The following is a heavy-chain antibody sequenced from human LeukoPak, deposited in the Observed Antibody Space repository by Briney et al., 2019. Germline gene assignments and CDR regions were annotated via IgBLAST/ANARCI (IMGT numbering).Heavy chain of an antibody. CDR2: IYYSGST. CDR1: GGSISSYY. Sequence: SETLSLTCTVSGGSISSYYWSWIRQPPGKGLEWIGYIYYSGSTNYNPSLKSRVTISVDTSKNQFSLKLSSVTAADTAVYYCARLSLYYDSSGFDYWGQGTLVTVSS. J-gene: IGHJ4*02. V-gene: IGHV4-59*08. CDR3: ARLSLYYDSSGFDY. D-gene: IGHD3-22*01.